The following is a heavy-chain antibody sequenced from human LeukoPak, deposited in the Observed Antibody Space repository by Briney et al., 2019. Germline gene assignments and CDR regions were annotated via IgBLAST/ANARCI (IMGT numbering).Heavy chain of an antibody. V-gene: IGHV3-23*01. CDR2: ISGSGGSA. Sequence: GGSLRLSCAASGFTFSSDAMSWVRQAPGKGLEWVSAISGSGGSAYSADSVKGRFTISRDNSKNTLYPQMNSLRAEDTAVYYCAKAYRIAVAAPFDPWGQGTLVTVSS. CDR3: AKAYRIAVAAPFDP. CDR1: GFTFSSDA. J-gene: IGHJ5*02. D-gene: IGHD6-19*01.